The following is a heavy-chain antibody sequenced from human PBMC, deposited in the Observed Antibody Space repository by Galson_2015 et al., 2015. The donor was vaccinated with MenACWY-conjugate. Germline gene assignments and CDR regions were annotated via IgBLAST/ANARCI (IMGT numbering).Heavy chain of an antibody. Sequence: SLRLSCAASGFTFSSYDMNWVRQAPGKGLEWVSYISSSGNTLYYADSVKGRFTISRDNAKNSLYLQMNSLRAEDTAVYYCARGVYDSSGYYFPWGQGTLVTVSS. V-gene: IGHV3-48*03. CDR1: GFTFSSYD. J-gene: IGHJ1*01. CDR3: ARGVYDSSGYYFP. CDR2: ISSSGNTL. D-gene: IGHD3-22*01.